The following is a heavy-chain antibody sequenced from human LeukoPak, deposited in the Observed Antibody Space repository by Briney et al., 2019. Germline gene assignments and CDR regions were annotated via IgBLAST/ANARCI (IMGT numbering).Heavy chain of an antibody. J-gene: IGHJ4*02. V-gene: IGHV3-33*06. CDR1: GFTFSSYG. D-gene: IGHD2-15*01. CDR2: IWYDGSNK. Sequence: GRSLRLSCAASGFTFSSYGMHWVRQAPGKGQEWVAVIWYDGSNKYYADSVKGRFTISRDNSKNTLYLQMNSLRAEDTAVYYCAKTGTPEMCSGGSCYQYYFDYWGQGTLVTVSS. CDR3: AKTGTPEMCSGGSCYQYYFDY.